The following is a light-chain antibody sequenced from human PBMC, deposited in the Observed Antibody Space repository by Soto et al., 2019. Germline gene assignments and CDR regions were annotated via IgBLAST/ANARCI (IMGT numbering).Light chain of an antibody. Sequence: EIVMTQSPGTLSLSPGERATLSCRASQSVSNNYLAWYQQKPGQAPRLLIYGASSRVTGIPDKFSGSGSGTDFTLTISSLEPDDFAVYYCQQYGSSPYTFGQGTKVDIK. CDR2: GAS. J-gene: IGKJ2*01. CDR1: QSVSNNY. CDR3: QQYGSSPYT. V-gene: IGKV3-20*01.